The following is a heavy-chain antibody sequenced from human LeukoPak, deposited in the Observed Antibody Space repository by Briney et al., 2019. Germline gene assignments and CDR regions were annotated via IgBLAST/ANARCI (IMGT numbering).Heavy chain of an antibody. CDR3: ATGETGSTLGGY. Sequence: SETLSLTCTVSGVPLSAYYWTWIRQPPGKGLEWIGYIYDSGSTNYNPSLKSRVTISVDTSKNQFSLKLTSVTAADTAVYYCATGETGSTLGGYWGQGTLVTVSS. V-gene: IGHV4-59*01. D-gene: IGHD1-1*01. CDR2: IYDSGST. CDR1: GVPLSAYY. J-gene: IGHJ4*02.